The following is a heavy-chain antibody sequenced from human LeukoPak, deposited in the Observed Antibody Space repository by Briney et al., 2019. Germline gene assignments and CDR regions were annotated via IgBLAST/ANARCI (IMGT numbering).Heavy chain of an antibody. Sequence: ASVKVSCKASGYTFTSYYMHWVRQAPGQGLEWMGIINPSGGSTSYAQKFQGRVTMTRDTSTSTVYMELSGLRSEDTAVYYCARAPRSGYCSGGSCYMNWFDPWGQGTLVTVSS. CDR1: GYTFTSYY. CDR2: INPSGGST. CDR3: ARAPRSGYCSGGSCYMNWFDP. V-gene: IGHV1-46*01. D-gene: IGHD2-15*01. J-gene: IGHJ5*02.